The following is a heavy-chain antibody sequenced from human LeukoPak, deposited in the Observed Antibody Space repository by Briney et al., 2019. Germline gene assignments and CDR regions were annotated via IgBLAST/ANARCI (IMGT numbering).Heavy chain of an antibody. CDR3: ARDRYSGSYYWFDP. D-gene: IGHD1-26*01. J-gene: IGHJ5*02. CDR2: LYTSGST. V-gene: IGHV4-4*07. CDR1: GGSISSYY. Sequence: SETLSLTCTVSGGSISSYYWSWIRQPAGKGLESIGRLYTSGSTNYNPSLKSRVTMSVDTSKNQFSLKMSSVTASDSAVYYCARDRYSGSYYWFDPWGQGTLVTVSS.